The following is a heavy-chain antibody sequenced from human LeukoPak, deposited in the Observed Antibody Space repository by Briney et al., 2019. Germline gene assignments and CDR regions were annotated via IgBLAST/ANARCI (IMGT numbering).Heavy chain of an antibody. CDR1: GFTFSSYA. CDR2: ISGSGGST. D-gene: IGHD3-3*01. Sequence: GGSLRLSCAASGFTFSSYAMSWVRQAPGKGLEWVSAISGSGGSTYYADSVKGRFTISRDNSKNTLYLQMNSLRAEDTAVYYCAKARWCDFWSGLFDYWGQGTLVTVSS. CDR3: AKARWCDFWSGLFDY. J-gene: IGHJ4*02. V-gene: IGHV3-23*01.